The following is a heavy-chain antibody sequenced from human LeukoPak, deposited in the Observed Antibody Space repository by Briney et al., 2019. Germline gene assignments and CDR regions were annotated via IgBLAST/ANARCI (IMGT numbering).Heavy chain of an antibody. Sequence: ASVKVSCKASGYTFTGYYIHWVRQAPGQGLEWMGWINPNSGGTNYAQKFQGRVTMTRDTSISTAYMELSRLRSDDTAVYYCARDRSSSGYSSSWYSPHYYYMDVWGKGTTVTVSS. D-gene: IGHD6-13*01. CDR2: INPNSGGT. V-gene: IGHV1-2*02. CDR3: ARDRSSSGYSSSWYSPHYYYMDV. J-gene: IGHJ6*03. CDR1: GYTFTGYY.